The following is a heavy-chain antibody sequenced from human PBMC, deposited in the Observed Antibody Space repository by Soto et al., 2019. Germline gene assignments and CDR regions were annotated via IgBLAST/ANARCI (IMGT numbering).Heavy chain of an antibody. CDR1: GYTFTSYD. D-gene: IGHD3-10*01. Sequence: ASVKVSCKASGYTFTSYDINWVRQAPGQGLEWMGWMNPNFGNTGYAQKFQGRVTITADESTSTAYMELSSLRSEDTAVYYCARDWVRSGYYGSGSYYKSQSKWFDPWGQGTLVNVS. CDR2: MNPNFGNT. V-gene: IGHV1-8*01. CDR3: ARDWVRSGYYGSGSYYKSQSKWFDP. J-gene: IGHJ5*02.